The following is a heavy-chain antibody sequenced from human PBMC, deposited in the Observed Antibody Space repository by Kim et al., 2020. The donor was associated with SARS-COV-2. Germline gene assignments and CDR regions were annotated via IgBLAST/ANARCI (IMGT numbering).Heavy chain of an antibody. V-gene: IGHV3-30*04. CDR1: GFTFSSYA. Sequence: GGSLRLSCAASGFTFSSYAMHWVRQAPGKGLEWVAVISYDGSNKYYADSVKGRFTISRDNSKNTLYLQMNSLRAEDTAVYYCARASVPARLPGPDPISAAEYYFDYWGQGTLVTVSS. CDR2: ISYDGSNK. J-gene: IGHJ4*02. CDR3: ARASVPARLPGPDPISAAEYYFDY. D-gene: IGHD3-9*01.